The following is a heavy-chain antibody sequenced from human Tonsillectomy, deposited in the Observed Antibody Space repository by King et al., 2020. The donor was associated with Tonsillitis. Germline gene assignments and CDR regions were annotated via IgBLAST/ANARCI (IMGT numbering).Heavy chain of an antibody. CDR1: GFTFSSYG. CDR2: ISYDGSNK. D-gene: IGHD5-18*01. J-gene: IGHJ6*02. V-gene: IGHV3-30*18. CDR3: AKDREAVGYLDGMDV. Sequence: VQLVESGGGVVQPGRSLRLSCAASGFTFSSYGMHWVRQAPGKGLEWVAVISYDGSNKYYADSVKGRFTISRDNSKNTLYLQMNSLRAEDTAVYYCAKDREAVGYLDGMDVGGQGTTVTVSS.